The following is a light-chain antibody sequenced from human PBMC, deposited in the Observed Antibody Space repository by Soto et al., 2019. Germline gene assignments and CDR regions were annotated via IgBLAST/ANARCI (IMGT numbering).Light chain of an antibody. CDR2: KAS. J-gene: IGKJ1*01. V-gene: IGKV1-5*03. CDR1: QSISSW. CDR3: QQYNSYSRT. Sequence: DIHMTQSPSTLSESVGDRVTITCRASQSISSWLAWYQQKPGKAPKLLIYKASSLESGVPSRFSGSGSGTEFTLTISSLQPDDFATYYCQQYNSYSRTFGQGTKVDIK.